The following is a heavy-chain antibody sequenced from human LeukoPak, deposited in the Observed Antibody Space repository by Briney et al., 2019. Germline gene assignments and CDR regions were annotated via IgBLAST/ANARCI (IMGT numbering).Heavy chain of an antibody. CDR1: GYTFTSYG. CDR2: ISAYNGNT. CDR3: AIPRAGKPYFDY. Sequence: GASVKVSCKASGYTFTSYGISWVRQAPGQGLEWMGWISAYNGNTNYAQKLHGRVTMTTDTSTSTAYMELRSLRSDDTAVYYCAIPRAGKPYFDYWGQGTLVTVSS. J-gene: IGHJ4*02. D-gene: IGHD1-14*01. V-gene: IGHV1-18*01.